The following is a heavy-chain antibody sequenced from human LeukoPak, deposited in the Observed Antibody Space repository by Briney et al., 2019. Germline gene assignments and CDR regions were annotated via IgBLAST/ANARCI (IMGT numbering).Heavy chain of an antibody. CDR1: GFTFSSYA. Sequence: SGGSLRLSCAASGFTFSSYAMSWVRQAPGKGLEWVSAISGSGGSTYYADSVKGRFTISRDNSKNTLYLQMNSLRAEDTAVYYCAKCSKRPFWSGYYGYYFDYWGQGTLVTVSS. CDR3: AKCSKRPFWSGYYGYYFDY. V-gene: IGHV3-23*01. D-gene: IGHD3-3*01. J-gene: IGHJ4*02. CDR2: ISGSGGST.